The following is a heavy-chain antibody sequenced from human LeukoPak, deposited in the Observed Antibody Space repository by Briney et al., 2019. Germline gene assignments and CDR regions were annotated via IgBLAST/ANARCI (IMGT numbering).Heavy chain of an antibody. CDR1: GGSISSYY. Sequence: SETLSLTCTVSGGSISSYYCSWIRQPPGKGLEWIGYIYYSGSTNYNPSLKSRVTISVDTSKNQFSLKLSSVTAADTAVYYCAEATTPFDPFDIWGQGTMVTVSS. CDR2: IYYSGST. J-gene: IGHJ3*02. CDR3: AEATTPFDPFDI. D-gene: IGHD1-14*01. V-gene: IGHV4-59*01.